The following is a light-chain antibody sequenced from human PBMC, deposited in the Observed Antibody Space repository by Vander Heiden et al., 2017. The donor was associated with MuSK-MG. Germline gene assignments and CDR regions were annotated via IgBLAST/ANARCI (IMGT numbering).Light chain of an antibody. Sequence: DIVMTQSPDSLAVSLGERATINCKSSQSVLYNSNNKNFLAWYQQKAGQPPKLLIYWASTRESGVPDRFSGSGSGTDFTLTISSLQAEDVAVYYCHQEDNVPWTFGQGTKVEIK. J-gene: IGKJ1*01. CDR3: HQEDNVPWT. CDR2: WAS. CDR1: QSVLYNSNNKNF. V-gene: IGKV4-1*01.